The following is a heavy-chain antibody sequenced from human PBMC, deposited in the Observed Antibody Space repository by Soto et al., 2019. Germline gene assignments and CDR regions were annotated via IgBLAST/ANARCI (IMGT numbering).Heavy chain of an antibody. CDR2: IYYSGST. CDR1: ARSLTSGCYY. Sequence: PPQTLSLTWTLSARSLTSGCYYCGWIRQHPGNGLEWIGYIYYSGSTYYNPSLKSRVTISVDTSKHKFSRTLSDVTTGDTAVYYCARGGKLQYCSGGSCHPGAFDIWGQGTMVTVSS. D-gene: IGHD2-15*01. J-gene: IGHJ3*02. V-gene: IGHV4-31*02. CDR3: ARGGKLQYCSGGSCHPGAFDI.